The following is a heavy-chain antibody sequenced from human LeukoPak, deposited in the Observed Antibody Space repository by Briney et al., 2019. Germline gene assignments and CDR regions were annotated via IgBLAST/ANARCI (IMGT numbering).Heavy chain of an antibody. J-gene: IGHJ4*02. CDR2: IIPIFGTA. V-gene: IGHV1-69*13. D-gene: IGHD2-2*01. CDR1: GGTFSSYA. CDR3: ARDGTCGSTDCYEWLAY. Sequence: SVKVSCKASGGTFSSYAISWVRQAPGQGLEWMGGIIPIFGTANYAQKFQGRVTITADESTSTAYMELSSLRSDDTAVYYCARDGTCGSTDCYEWLAYWGQGTLVTVSS.